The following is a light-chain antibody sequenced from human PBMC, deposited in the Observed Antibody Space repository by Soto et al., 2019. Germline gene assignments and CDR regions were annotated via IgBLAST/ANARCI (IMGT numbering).Light chain of an antibody. CDR3: QEHNS. CDR2: DAS. J-gene: IGKJ4*01. V-gene: IGKV3-11*01. CDR1: QNVNRY. Sequence: ETVLTQSPATLSLSPGERATLSCRASQNVNRYVAWYQQKPGQAPRLLIYDASTRAAGVPARFSGSGSGTDFSLSISSLAPEDFAVYYCQEHNSFGGGTKVEIK.